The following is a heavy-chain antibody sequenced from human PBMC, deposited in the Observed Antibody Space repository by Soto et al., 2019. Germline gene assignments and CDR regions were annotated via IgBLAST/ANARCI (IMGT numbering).Heavy chain of an antibody. D-gene: IGHD3-9*01. V-gene: IGHV3-23*01. CDR3: AKDDLLRYCAFDI. Sequence: EVQLLESGGGLVQPGGSLRLSCAASGFTFSSYAMSWVRQAPGKGLEWVSAISGSGGSTYYADSVKGRFTISRDNSKNTLYLQMNSLRAEVTAVYYCAKDDLLRYCAFDIWGQGTMVTVSS. J-gene: IGHJ3*02. CDR2: ISGSGGST. CDR1: GFTFSSYA.